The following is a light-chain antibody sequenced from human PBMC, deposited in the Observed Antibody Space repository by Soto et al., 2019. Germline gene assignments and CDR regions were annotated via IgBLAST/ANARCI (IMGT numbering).Light chain of an antibody. CDR3: QQRSNWPRT. CDR1: QSVSSY. V-gene: IGKV3-11*01. CDR2: DAS. J-gene: IGKJ1*01. Sequence: EIVLTQSPATLSLSPGERATLSCRASQSVSSYLAWYQQKPGQAPRLLIYDASNRATGIPARFSGSGSGTDSTLTISSLEPEDFALYYCQQRSNWPRTFVQGTKLETK.